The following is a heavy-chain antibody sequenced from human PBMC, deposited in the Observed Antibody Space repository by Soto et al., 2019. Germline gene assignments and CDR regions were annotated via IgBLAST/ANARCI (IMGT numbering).Heavy chain of an antibody. CDR3: ARGPGGPDGPGDY. D-gene: IGHD2-15*01. CDR1: GYTFTNYA. Sequence: QVQLVQSGAEVKKPGASVKVSCKASGYTFTNYAMHWVRQAPGQRLEWMGWINAGNGNTKYSQKFQGRVTITRDTAASTAYMDLSSPRSEDTAVYYCARGPGGPDGPGDYWGQGTLVTVS. V-gene: IGHV1-3*01. J-gene: IGHJ4*02. CDR2: INAGNGNT.